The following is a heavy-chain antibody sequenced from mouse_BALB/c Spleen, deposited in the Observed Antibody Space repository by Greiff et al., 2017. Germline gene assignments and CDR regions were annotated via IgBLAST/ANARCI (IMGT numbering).Heavy chain of an antibody. Sequence: QVQLQQSGPSLVQPSQSLSITCTVSGFSLTSYGVHWVRQSPGKGLEWLGVICSGGSTDYNSAFMSRLSITKDNSKSQVFFKMNSLQADDTAIYYCAKNWGNYAMDYWGQGTSVTVSS. CDR3: AKNWGNYAMDY. J-gene: IGHJ4*01. V-gene: IGHV2-5-1*01. CDR2: ICSGGST. CDR1: GFSLTSYG.